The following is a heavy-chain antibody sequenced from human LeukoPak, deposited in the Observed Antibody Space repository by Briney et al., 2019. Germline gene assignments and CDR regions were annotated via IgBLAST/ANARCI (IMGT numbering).Heavy chain of an antibody. D-gene: IGHD3-10*01. V-gene: IGHV1-46*01. CDR1: GGSFSSYT. CDR3: ARAPPAGFGEYSWFDP. Sequence: SVKVSCKASGGSFSSYTIDWVRQAPGQGLEWMGIINPSGGSTSYAQKFQGRVTMTRDMSTSTVYMELSSLRSEDTAVYYCARAPPAGFGEYSWFDPWGQGTLVTVSS. CDR2: INPSGGST. J-gene: IGHJ5*02.